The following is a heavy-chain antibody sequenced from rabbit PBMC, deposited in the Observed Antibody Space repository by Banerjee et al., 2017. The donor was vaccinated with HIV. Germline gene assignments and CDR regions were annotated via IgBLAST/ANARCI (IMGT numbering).Heavy chain of an antibody. J-gene: IGHJ4*01. D-gene: IGHD8-1*01. CDR2: IYTGDGST. Sequence: QEQLEESGGDLVKPGASLTLTCTASGIDFSSSCYMCWVRQAPGKGLEWIGCIYTGDGSTYYASWVNGRFTISRSTSLNTVTLQLTSLTAADTATYFCARDFAGGIDYGYWGLWGPGTLVTVS. CDR3: ARDFAGGIDYGYWGL. V-gene: IGHV1S47*01. CDR1: GIDFSSSC.